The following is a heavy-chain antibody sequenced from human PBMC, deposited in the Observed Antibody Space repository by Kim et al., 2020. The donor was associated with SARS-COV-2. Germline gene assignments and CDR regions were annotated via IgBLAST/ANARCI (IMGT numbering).Heavy chain of an antibody. Sequence: GGSLRLSCAASGFNFGSYALSWVRQTPGKGLEWVSGISGSGAFTNYADSVKGRFTISRDNSKNILYLQMNSLRGDDTAVYHCAKYEAFSVNSYYLDYWGQGTLVTVSS. CDR3: AKYEAFSVNSYYLDY. CDR2: ISGSGAFT. D-gene: IGHD1-1*01. J-gene: IGHJ4*02. V-gene: IGHV3-23*01. CDR1: GFNFGSYA.